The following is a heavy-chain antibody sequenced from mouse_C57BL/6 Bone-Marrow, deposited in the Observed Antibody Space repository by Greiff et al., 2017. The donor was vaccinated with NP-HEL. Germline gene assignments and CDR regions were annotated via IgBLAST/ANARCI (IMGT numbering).Heavy chain of an antibody. J-gene: IGHJ4*01. CDR2: ISDGGSYT. CDR3: ARDQLWLRRAMDY. CDR1: GFTFSSYA. Sequence: EVQLQESGGGLVKPGGSLKLSCAASGFTFSSYAMSWVRQTPEKRLEWVATISDGGSYTYYPDNVKGRFTISRDNAKNNLYLQMSHLKSEDTAMYYCARDQLWLRRAMDYWGQGTSVTVSS. V-gene: IGHV5-4*01. D-gene: IGHD2-2*01.